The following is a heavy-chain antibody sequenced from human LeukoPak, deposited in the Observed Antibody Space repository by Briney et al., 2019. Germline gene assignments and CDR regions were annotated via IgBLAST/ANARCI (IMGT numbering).Heavy chain of an antibody. V-gene: IGHV6-1*01. CDR2: TYFRSQWYN. CDR3: ARGWEPYSSSLDY. Sequence: SQTLSLTCAVSGDSVSSNSAAWNWIRQSPSRGLEWLGRTYFRSQWYNDYAVSVKSRIIINPDTSKNQFSLQLNSVTPEDTAVYYCARGWEPYSSSLDYWGQGTPVTVSS. D-gene: IGHD6-13*01. CDR1: GDSVSSNSAA. J-gene: IGHJ4*02.